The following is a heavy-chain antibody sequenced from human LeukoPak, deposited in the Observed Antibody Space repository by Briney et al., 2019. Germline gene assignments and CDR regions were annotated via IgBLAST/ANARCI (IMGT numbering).Heavy chain of an antibody. D-gene: IGHD6-13*01. CDR1: GFTFSSYS. J-gene: IGHJ5*01. V-gene: IGHV3-21*01. Sequence: PGGSLRLSCAASGFTFSSYSMNWVRQAPGKGLEWVSSISSSSSYIYYADSVKGRFTISRDNAKNSLYLKMNSLRAEETAVYYCARAGQQLVAPPDSWGQGTLVTVSS. CDR2: ISSSSSYI. CDR3: ARAGQQLVAPPDS.